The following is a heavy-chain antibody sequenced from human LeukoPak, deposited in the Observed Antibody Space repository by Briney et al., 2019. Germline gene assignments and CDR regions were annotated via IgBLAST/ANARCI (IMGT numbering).Heavy chain of an antibody. CDR2: IRYDGNNK. CDR3: AKDPTRFGYSYGYVDY. Sequence: PGGSLRLSCTASGFTFSSYGMHWVRQAPGKGLEWVAFIRYDGNNKYYADSVKGRFTISRDNSKNTLYLQMNSLRAEDTAVYYCAKDPTRFGYSYGYVDYWGQGTLVTVSS. D-gene: IGHD5-18*01. CDR1: GFTFSSYG. J-gene: IGHJ4*02. V-gene: IGHV3-30*02.